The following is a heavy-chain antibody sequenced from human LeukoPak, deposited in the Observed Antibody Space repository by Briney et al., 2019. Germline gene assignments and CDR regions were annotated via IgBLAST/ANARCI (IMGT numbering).Heavy chain of an antibody. D-gene: IGHD2-2*01. CDR1: GGSISSYY. J-gene: IGHJ4*02. CDR2: IYYSGST. V-gene: IGHV4-59*12. CDR3: ARGDCSSTSCFLFDY. Sequence: PSETLSLTCTVSGGSISSYYWSWIRQPPGKGLEWIGYIYYSGSTYYNPSLKSRVTISVDTSKNQFSLKLSSVTAADTAVYYCARGDCSSTSCFLFDYWGQGTLVTVSS.